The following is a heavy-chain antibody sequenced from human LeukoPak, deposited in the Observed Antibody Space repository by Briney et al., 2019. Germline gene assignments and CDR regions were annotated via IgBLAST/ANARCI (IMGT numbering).Heavy chain of an antibody. CDR3: ARVTSYYYDSSGYYGNWFDP. CDR2: ISAYNSNT. J-gene: IGHJ5*02. D-gene: IGHD3-22*01. CDR1: GYTFTSYG. Sequence: ASVKVSCKASGYTFTSYGISWVRQAPGQGLEWMGWISAYNSNTNYAQKLQGRVTMTTDTSTSTAYMELRSLRSDDTAVYYCARVTSYYYDSSGYYGNWFDPWGQGTLVTVSS. V-gene: IGHV1-18*01.